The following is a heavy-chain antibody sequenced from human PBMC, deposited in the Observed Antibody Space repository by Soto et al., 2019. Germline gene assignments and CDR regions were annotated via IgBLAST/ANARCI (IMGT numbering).Heavy chain of an antibody. V-gene: IGHV1-69*06. CDR3: ARWAYYYDSSGYLFDI. J-gene: IGHJ3*02. Sequence: SVKVSCKASGGTFSSYAISWVRQAPGQGLEWMGGIIPIFGTANYAQKFQGRVTITADKSTSTAYMELSSLRSEDTAVYYCARWAYYYDSSGYLFDIWGQGTMVTVSS. CDR1: GGTFSSYA. D-gene: IGHD3-22*01. CDR2: IIPIFGTA.